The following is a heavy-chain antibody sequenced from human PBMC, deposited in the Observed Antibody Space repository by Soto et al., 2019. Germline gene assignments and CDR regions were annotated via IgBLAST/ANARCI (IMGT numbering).Heavy chain of an antibody. V-gene: IGHV3-33*08. CDR3: ARAIKRYFDY. Sequence: GGSLRLSCAASGFTVSSKYMSWVRQAPGKGLEWVAVIWYDGSNKYYADSVKGRFTISRDNSKNTLYLQMNSLRAEDTAVYYCARAIKRYFDYWGQGTLVTVSS. D-gene: IGHD2-21*01. CDR1: GFTVSSKY. J-gene: IGHJ4*02. CDR2: IWYDGSNK.